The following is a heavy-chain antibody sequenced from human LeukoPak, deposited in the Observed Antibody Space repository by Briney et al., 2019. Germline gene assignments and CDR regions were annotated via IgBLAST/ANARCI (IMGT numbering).Heavy chain of an antibody. CDR2: ISSSSSYI. CDR3: ARAAGITVTRAWFDP. D-gene: IGHD4-17*01. Sequence: GGSLRLSCAASGFTFSSYSMNWVRLAPGKGLEWVSSISSSSSYIYYADSLEGRFTISRDNAKNSLYLQMNNLRAEDTAVYYCARAAGITVTRAWFDPWGQGTLVTVSS. V-gene: IGHV3-21*01. CDR1: GFTFSSYS. J-gene: IGHJ5*02.